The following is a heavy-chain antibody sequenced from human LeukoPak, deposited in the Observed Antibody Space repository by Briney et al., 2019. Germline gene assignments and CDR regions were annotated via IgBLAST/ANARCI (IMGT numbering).Heavy chain of an antibody. V-gene: IGHV4-59*01. CDR2: IYYSGIT. CDR1: GGSISVYY. J-gene: IGHJ3*02. D-gene: IGHD3-10*01. Sequence: SETLSLTCTVSGGSISVYYWSWIRQPPGKELEWIGYIYYSGITNYNPSLKSRVTISVDTSKNQFSLKLSSVTAADTAVFYCARLGVTQDAFDIWGQGTMVTVSS. CDR3: ARLGVTQDAFDI.